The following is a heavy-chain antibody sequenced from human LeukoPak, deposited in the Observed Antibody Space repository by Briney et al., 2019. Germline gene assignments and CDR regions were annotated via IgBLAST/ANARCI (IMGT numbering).Heavy chain of an antibody. CDR1: GFTFSSYA. J-gene: IGHJ6*03. Sequence: GGSLRLSCAASGFTFSSYAMSWVRQAPGKGLQWVSAISGSGGSTYYADSVKGRFTISRDNSKNTLYLQMNSLRAEDTAVYYCAKGMRPVYYYYYMDVWGKGTTVTVSS. V-gene: IGHV3-23*01. CDR3: AKGMRPVYYYYYMDV. CDR2: ISGSGGST.